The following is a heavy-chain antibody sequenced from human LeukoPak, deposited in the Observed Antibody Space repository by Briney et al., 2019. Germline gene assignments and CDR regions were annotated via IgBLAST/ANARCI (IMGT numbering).Heavy chain of an antibody. CDR2: ISYDGSNK. CDR1: GFTFSSYA. CDR3: ARDRCFDTSCSIDY. V-gene: IGHV3-30-3*01. D-gene: IGHD2-2*01. J-gene: IGHJ4*02. Sequence: PGRSLRLSCAASGFTFSSYAMHWVRQAPGKGLEWVAVISYDGSNKYYADSVKGRFTISRDNSKNTLYLQMNSLRAEDTAVYYCARDRCFDTSCSIDYWGQGTLVTVSS.